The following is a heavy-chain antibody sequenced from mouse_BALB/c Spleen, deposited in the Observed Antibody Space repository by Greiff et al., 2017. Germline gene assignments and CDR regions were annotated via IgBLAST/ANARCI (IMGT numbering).Heavy chain of an antibody. V-gene: IGHV10-1*02. CDR2: IRSKSNNYAT. CDR1: GFTFNTYA. Sequence: VQLVESGGGLVQPKGSLKLSCAASGFTFNTYAMNWVRQAPGKGLEWVARIRSKSNNYATYYADSVKDRFTISRDDSQSMLYLQMNNLKTEDTAMYYCVRHGLIYYDYDAWFAYWGQGTLVTVSA. CDR3: VRHGLIYYDYDAWFAY. J-gene: IGHJ3*01. D-gene: IGHD2-4*01.